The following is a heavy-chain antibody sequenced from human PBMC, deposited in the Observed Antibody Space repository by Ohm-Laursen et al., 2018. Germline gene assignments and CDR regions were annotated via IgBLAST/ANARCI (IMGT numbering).Heavy chain of an antibody. Sequence: SLRLSCAASGFSFSNYGMYWVRQAPGKGLEWVAVISYDGGNKYYGDSVKGRFTISRDNSKNTLYLQMGSLRAEDTAVYYCAKDRGRLQYLDYWGQGTLVTVSS. V-gene: IGHV3-30*18. CDR1: GFSFSNYG. CDR3: AKDRGRLQYLDY. J-gene: IGHJ4*02. D-gene: IGHD5-24*01. CDR2: ISYDGGNK.